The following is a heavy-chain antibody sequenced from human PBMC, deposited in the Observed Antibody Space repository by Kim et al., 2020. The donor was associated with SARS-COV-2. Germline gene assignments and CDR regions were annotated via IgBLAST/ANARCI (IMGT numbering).Heavy chain of an antibody. Sequence: GGSLRLSCAASGFTFSSYAMHWVRQAPGKGLEWVAVISYDGSNKYYADSVKGRFTISRDNSKNTLDLQMNSLRAEDTAGYYCARGDYYDSSGFSFVLFD. CDR2: ISYDGSNK. CDR3: ARGDYYDSSGFSFVLFD. D-gene: IGHD3-22*01. CDR1: GFTFSSYA. V-gene: IGHV3-30-3*01. J-gene: IGHJ4*01.